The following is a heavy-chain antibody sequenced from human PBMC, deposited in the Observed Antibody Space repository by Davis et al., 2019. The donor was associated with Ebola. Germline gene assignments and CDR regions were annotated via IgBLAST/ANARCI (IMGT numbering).Heavy chain of an antibody. CDR3: APGEDYFDY. D-gene: IGHD3-10*01. CDR2: IKQDGSEK. CDR1: GCTFSSYW. J-gene: IGHJ4*02. Sequence: GEALKISCAASGCTFSSYWMSWVRQAPGKGREWVANIKQDGSEKYYVDSVKGRFTISRDNAKNSLYLQMNSLRAEDTAVYYCAPGEDYFDYWGQGTLVTVSS. V-gene: IGHV3-7*01.